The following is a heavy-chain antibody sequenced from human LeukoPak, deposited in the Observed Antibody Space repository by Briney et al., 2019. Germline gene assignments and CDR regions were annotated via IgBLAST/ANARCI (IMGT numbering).Heavy chain of an antibody. J-gene: IGHJ5*02. V-gene: IGHV4-39*01. CDR1: GGSISSTTYY. D-gene: IGHD3-10*01. CDR2: IYYSGST. Sequence: SETLSLTCTVSGGSISSTTYYWGWIRQPPGKGLEWIGSIYYSGSTNYNPSLKSRVTMSVDTSKKQFSLKLSSVTAADTAVYYCARHVGFITMVRGVINNNWFDPWGQGTLVTVSS. CDR3: ARHVGFITMVRGVINNNWFDP.